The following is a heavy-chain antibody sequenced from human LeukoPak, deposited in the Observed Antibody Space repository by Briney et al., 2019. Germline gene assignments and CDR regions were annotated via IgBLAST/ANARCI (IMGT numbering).Heavy chain of an antibody. D-gene: IGHD2/OR15-2a*01. V-gene: IGHV3-74*01. CDR1: GNYW. Sequence: GGSLRLSCAASGNYWMHWVRQVQGKGLVWVSHINSDGSWTSYADSVKGRFTISKDNAKNTVYLQMNSLRAEDTAVYYCVSFYETYWGRGTLVTVSS. J-gene: IGHJ4*02. CDR3: VSFYETY. CDR2: INSDGSWT.